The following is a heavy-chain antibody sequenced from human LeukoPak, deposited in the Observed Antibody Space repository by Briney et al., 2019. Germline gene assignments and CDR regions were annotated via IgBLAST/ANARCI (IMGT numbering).Heavy chain of an antibody. CDR1: GFTFSRYG. Sequence: SGGSLRLSCAASGFTFSRYGLHWVRQAPGKGLEWVAVIANDGKDKKHADSVKGRLTISRDNSKSTLYLQMNSLRAEDTAVYYCAKDQQVGAAAYYFDSWGQGTLVTVSS. CDR2: IANDGKDK. CDR3: AKDQQVGAAAYYFDS. J-gene: IGHJ4*02. V-gene: IGHV3-30*18. D-gene: IGHD6-13*01.